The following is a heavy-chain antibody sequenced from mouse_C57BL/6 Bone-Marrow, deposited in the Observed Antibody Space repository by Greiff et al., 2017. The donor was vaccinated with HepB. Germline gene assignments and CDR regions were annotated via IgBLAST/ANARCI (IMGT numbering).Heavy chain of an antibody. CDR3: ARDGYYPYYFDY. Sequence: DVMLVVSGGGLVKPGGSLKLSCAASGFTFSSYTMSWVRQTPEKSLEWVATISGGGGNTYYPDSVKGRFTISRDNAKTTLYLQMSSLRSDDTALYYCARDGYYPYYFDYWGQGTTLTVSS. D-gene: IGHD2-3*01. CDR1: GFTFSSYT. J-gene: IGHJ2*01. CDR2: ISGGGGNT. V-gene: IGHV5-9*01.